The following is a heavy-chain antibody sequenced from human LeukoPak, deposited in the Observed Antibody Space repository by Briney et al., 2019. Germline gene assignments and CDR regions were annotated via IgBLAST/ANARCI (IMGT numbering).Heavy chain of an antibody. CDR3: ARVSCSGGSCYSDY. Sequence: SETLSLTCTVSGGSISSGSYYWSWIRQPPGKGLEWIGYIYYSGSTNYNPSLKSRVTISVDTSKNQFSLKLSSVTAADTAVYYCARVSCSGGSCYSDYWGQGTLVTVSS. CDR1: GGSISSGSYY. V-gene: IGHV4-61*01. D-gene: IGHD2-15*01. CDR2: IYYSGST. J-gene: IGHJ4*02.